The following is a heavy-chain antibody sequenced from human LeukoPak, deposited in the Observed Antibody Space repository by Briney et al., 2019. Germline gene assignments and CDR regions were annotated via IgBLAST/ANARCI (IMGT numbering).Heavy chain of an antibody. V-gene: IGHV3-15*01. CDR1: GFTFSSYA. J-gene: IGHJ6*03. D-gene: IGHD3-10*01. CDR2: IKSKTDGGTT. Sequence: PGGSLRLSCAASGFTFSSYAMSWVRQAPGKGLEWVGRIKSKTDGGTTDYAAPVKGRFTISRDDSKNTLYLQMNSLKTEDTAVYYCTTGFPITMVRGVSMDVWGKGTTVTVSS. CDR3: TTGFPITMVRGVSMDV.